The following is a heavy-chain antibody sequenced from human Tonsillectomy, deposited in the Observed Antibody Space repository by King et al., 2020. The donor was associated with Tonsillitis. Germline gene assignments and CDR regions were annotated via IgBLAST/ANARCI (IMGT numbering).Heavy chain of an antibody. CDR3: ARDQPVGSTRFDY. CDR2: IHTSGGT. J-gene: IGHJ4*02. CDR1: GASMSSYY. Sequence: QLQESGPGLVKPSETLSLTCTVSGASMSSYYWRWIRQPAEKGLEGIGRIHTSGGTNYNPSLGSRATMSVDTSKNQFSLRLTSMTAADTAVYYCARDQPVGSTRFDYWGQGILVTVSS. V-gene: IGHV4-4*07. D-gene: IGHD2-2*01.